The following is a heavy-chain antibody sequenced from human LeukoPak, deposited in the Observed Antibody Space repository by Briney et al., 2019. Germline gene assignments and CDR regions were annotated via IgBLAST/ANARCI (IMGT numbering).Heavy chain of an antibody. D-gene: IGHD6-13*01. J-gene: IGHJ6*02. V-gene: IGHV3-33*01. CDR2: IWYDGSNK. CDR3: ASDYVAAAAYYYYGMDV. CDR1: GFTFSCYG. Sequence: GRSLRLSCAASGFTFSCYGMHWVRQAPGKGLEWVAVIWYDGSNKYYAHSVKGHFTISRDNSQNTLYLQMNSLRAEDTAVYYCASDYVAAAAYYYYGMDVWGQGTTVTVSS.